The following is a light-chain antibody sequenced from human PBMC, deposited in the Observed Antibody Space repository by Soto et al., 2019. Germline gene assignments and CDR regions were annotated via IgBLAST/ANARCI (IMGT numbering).Light chain of an antibody. CDR1: SSDVGDYNY. Sequence: QSALTQPASVSGSPGQSITISCTGTSSDVGDYNYVSWYQHHPGKAPKLIIYEVSNRPSGVSNRFSGSNSDNTASLTISGLLADDEADYYCSSYTSSSTLVFGTGTKVTVL. CDR2: EVS. J-gene: IGLJ1*01. V-gene: IGLV2-14*01. CDR3: SSYTSSSTLV.